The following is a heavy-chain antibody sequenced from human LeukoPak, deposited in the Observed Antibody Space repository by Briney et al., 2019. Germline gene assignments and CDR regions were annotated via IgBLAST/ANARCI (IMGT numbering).Heavy chain of an antibody. D-gene: IGHD3-22*01. CDR1: GGSISSYY. Sequence: PSETLCLTCTASGGSISSYYMSWVRQPPGKGLEWIGYIYYSGSTNYNPSLKSRVTISVDTSKNQFSLKLSSVTAADTAVYYCARGHYDSSGYSSYYFDYWGQGSLVTVSS. V-gene: IGHV4-59*01. CDR3: ARGHYDSSGYSSYYFDY. J-gene: IGHJ4*02. CDR2: IYYSGST.